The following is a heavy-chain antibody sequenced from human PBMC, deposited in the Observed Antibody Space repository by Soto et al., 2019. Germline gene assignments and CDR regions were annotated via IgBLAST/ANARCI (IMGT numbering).Heavy chain of an antibody. CDR3: ARAQGSGLLVS. CDR1: GGSISSGDSY. D-gene: IGHD3-10*01. CDR2: IYYSGST. Sequence: QVQLQESGPGLVKPSQTLSLTCTVSGGSISSGDSYWSWIRQPPGKGLEWIGYIYYSGSTYYNPCLKSRVTISVDTSMNQLALKLSSVTAADTAVYYCARAQGSGLLVSWGQATPVTVSS. V-gene: IGHV4-30-4*01. J-gene: IGHJ4*02.